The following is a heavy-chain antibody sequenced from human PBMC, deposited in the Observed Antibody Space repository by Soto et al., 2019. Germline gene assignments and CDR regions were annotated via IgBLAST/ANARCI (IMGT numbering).Heavy chain of an antibody. V-gene: IGHV4-61*08. CDR3: ARVSGSGSYSNFDY. D-gene: IGHD3-10*01. J-gene: IGHJ4*02. CDR2: IYYSGST. Sequence: SETLSLTCTVSGDSISSGVYYWSWIRQPPGKGLEWIGYIYYSGSTNYNPSLKSRVTISVDTSKNQFSLKLSSVTAADTAVYYCARVSGSGSYSNFDYWGQGTLVTVSS. CDR1: GDSISSGVYY.